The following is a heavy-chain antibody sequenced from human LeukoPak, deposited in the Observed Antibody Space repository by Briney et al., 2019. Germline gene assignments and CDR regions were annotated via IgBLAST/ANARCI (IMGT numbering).Heavy chain of an antibody. CDR2: IWYDGSNK. CDR3: AKEYYYGSGSYWPTYYYYGMDV. V-gene: IGHV3-30*02. J-gene: IGHJ6*04. D-gene: IGHD3-10*01. CDR1: GFTFSSYG. Sequence: GGSLRLSCAASGFTFSSYGMHWVRQAPGKGLEWVAVIWYDGSNKYYADSVKGRFTISRDNSKNTLYLQMNSLRAEDTAVYYCAKEYYYGSGSYWPTYYYYGMDVWGKGTTVTVSS.